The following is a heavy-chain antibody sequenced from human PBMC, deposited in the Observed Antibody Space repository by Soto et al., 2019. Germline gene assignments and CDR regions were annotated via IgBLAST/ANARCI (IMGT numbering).Heavy chain of an antibody. CDR2: VKSKSEGGTT. CDR1: GFIFRDAW. V-gene: IGHV3-15*05. D-gene: IGHD2-21*01. CDR3: VAGSPFEY. J-gene: IGHJ4*02. Sequence: GGSLRLSCAASGFIFRDAWISWVRQAPGKGLEWIGRVKSKSEGGTTDYAALVKGRFTVSRDDSINTVSLQMDSLKMEDTAVYFCVAGSPFEYWGQGTLVTSSS.